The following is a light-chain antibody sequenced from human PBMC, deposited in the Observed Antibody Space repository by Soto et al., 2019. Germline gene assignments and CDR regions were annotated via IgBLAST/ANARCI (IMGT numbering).Light chain of an antibody. V-gene: IGKV3D-15*01. Sequence: IVMTQSPATLSVSPGERATLSCRASQTVNNNLGWYQQKPGQDPMILIYGAITRATGIPDRFSGSGSGTEFTLTISSLQSEDFAVYYCQQYNNWPLTFVGGTKVEIK. J-gene: IGKJ4*01. CDR1: QTVNNN. CDR2: GAI. CDR3: QQYNNWPLT.